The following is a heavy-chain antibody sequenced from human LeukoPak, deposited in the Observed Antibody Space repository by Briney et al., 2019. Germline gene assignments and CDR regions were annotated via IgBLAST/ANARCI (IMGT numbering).Heavy chain of an antibody. V-gene: IGHV1-69*04. Sequence: SVKVSCKASGGTFSSYAISWVRQAPGQGLEWMGRIIPIFGIANYAQKFQGRVTITADKSTSTAHMELSRLRSEDTAVYYCASGGGYCSGGSCPIDYWGQGTLVTVSS. D-gene: IGHD2-15*01. J-gene: IGHJ4*02. CDR3: ASGGGYCSGGSCPIDY. CDR1: GGTFSSYA. CDR2: IIPIFGIA.